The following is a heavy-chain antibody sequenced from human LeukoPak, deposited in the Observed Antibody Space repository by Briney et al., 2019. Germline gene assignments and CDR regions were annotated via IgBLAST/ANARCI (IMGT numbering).Heavy chain of an antibody. Sequence: GGSLRLSCAASGFTFSSCGMNWVRQAPGKGLEWVSAVDGGGRRTYYADSVKGRFTISRDNSKNTLYLQMNSLRAEDTAVYYCAKEGRLTLGAFDIWGQGTMVTVSS. V-gene: IGHV3-23*01. CDR2: VDGGGRRT. J-gene: IGHJ3*02. CDR1: GFTFSSCG. CDR3: AKEGRLTLGAFDI. D-gene: IGHD2-21*02.